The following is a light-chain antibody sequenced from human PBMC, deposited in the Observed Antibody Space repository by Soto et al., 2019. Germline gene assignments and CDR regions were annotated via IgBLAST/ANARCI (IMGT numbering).Light chain of an antibody. Sequence: EVVLTQSPATLSLSPGERATLSCRASQSVSRYLAWYQQRPGQAPRLLIYDVSDRAPGTPARFSGSGSGTDCTLTISSLEPEDFAVYYCQHRSSWPLTFGGGTELEIK. V-gene: IGKV3-11*01. CDR2: DVS. CDR3: QHRSSWPLT. CDR1: QSVSRY. J-gene: IGKJ4*01.